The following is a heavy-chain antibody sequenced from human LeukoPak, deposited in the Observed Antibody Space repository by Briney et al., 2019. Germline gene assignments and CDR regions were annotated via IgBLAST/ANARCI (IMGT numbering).Heavy chain of an antibody. J-gene: IGHJ4*02. V-gene: IGHV3-21*01. CDR2: ISSSSSYI. CDR3: ARDRQRGSYGESMDY. CDR1: GFTFSSYS. D-gene: IGHD1-26*01. Sequence: GSLRLSCAASGFTFSSYSMNWVRQAPGKGLEWVSSISSSSSYIYYADSVKGRFTISRDNAKNSLYLQMNSLRAEDTAVYYCARDRQRGSYGESMDYWGQGTLVTVSS.